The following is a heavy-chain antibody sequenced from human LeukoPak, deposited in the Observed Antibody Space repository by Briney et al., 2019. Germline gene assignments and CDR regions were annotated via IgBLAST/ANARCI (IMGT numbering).Heavy chain of an antibody. D-gene: IGHD3-3*01. Sequence: GGSLRLSCAASGFTFSRYWMHWVRQAPGKGLVWVSRIKSDGSSTSYADSVKGRFTISRDNAKDTLYLQMNSLRAEDTAVYYCARVGSYDFWSGGSYFDYWGQGTLVTVSS. CDR1: GFTFSRYW. J-gene: IGHJ4*02. CDR2: IKSDGSST. V-gene: IGHV3-74*01. CDR3: ARVGSYDFWSGGSYFDY.